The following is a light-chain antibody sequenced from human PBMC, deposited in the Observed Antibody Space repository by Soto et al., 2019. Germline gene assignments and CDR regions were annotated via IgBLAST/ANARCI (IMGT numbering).Light chain of an antibody. CDR3: QRYHSALLT. J-gene: IGKJ3*01. CDR1: QDIRNY. CDR2: AAY. Sequence: DIQMTQSPSSLSASVGDRVTMTCRASQDIRNYVAWYQQKPGEVPKLLIYAAYTLQSGVTARFSGGGFGTDFTLPISRLRPEDVATYYCQRYHSALLTFGPGTKVDLK. V-gene: IGKV1-27*01.